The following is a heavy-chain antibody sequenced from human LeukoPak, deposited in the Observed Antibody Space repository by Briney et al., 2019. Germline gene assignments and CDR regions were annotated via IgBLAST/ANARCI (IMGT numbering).Heavy chain of an antibody. V-gene: IGHV1-2*02. CDR1: GYTFSAYC. CDR2: IKPNSGGT. Sequence: ASVKVSCKDSGYTFSAYCMHWARSAPGKALNWISWIKPNSGGTNYAQKFQGRVTMTRDTSISTAYMELSRLRSDDTAVYYCARGSGFYRDYWGQGTLVTVSS. J-gene: IGHJ4*02. CDR3: ARGSGFYRDY. D-gene: IGHD1-14*01.